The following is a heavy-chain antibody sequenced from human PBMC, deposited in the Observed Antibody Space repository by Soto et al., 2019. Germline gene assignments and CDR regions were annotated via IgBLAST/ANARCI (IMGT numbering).Heavy chain of an antibody. Sequence: SETLSLTCTVSGDSISSAYYFWTWIRQPPGKGLEWIGYIFYSGSTYYHPSLKSRLTILVDTSKNQFSLELSSVTAADTAVYYCARGYSYDSSGYHPFDYWGQGTLVTVSS. CDR2: IFYSGST. CDR3: ARGYSYDSSGYHPFDY. V-gene: IGHV4-30-4*08. D-gene: IGHD3-22*01. J-gene: IGHJ4*02. CDR1: GDSISSAYYF.